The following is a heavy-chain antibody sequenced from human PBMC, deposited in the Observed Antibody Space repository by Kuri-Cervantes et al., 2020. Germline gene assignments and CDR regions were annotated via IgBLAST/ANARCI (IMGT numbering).Heavy chain of an antibody. CDR2: IYYSGST. V-gene: IGHV4-39*01. CDR1: GGSISSSSYY. Sequence: SETLSLTCTVSGGSISSSSYYWGWIRQPPGKGLEWIGSIYYSGSTYYNPSLKSRVTISVDTSKNQFSLKLSSVTAADTAVYYCARAPRSWNQLLIPYSSGGDCYWDYWGQGTLVTVSS. J-gene: IGHJ4*02. CDR3: ARAPRSWNQLLIPYSSGGDCYWDY. D-gene: IGHD2-21*02.